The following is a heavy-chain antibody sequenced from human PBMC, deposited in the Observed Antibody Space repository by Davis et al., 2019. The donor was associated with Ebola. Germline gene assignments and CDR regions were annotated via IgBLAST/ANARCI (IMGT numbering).Heavy chain of an antibody. CDR3: ARASWASMIVVVNLFDY. V-gene: IGHV3-30-3*01. Sequence: GGSLRLSCAASGFTFSNYAMHWVHQAPGKGLEWVAAISDDGSNKYYADSVKGRFTISRDNSKNTLYLQMNSLRAEDTAVYYCARASWASMIVVVNLFDYWGQGTLVTVSS. CDR1: GFTFSNYA. D-gene: IGHD3-22*01. CDR2: ISDDGSNK. J-gene: IGHJ4*02.